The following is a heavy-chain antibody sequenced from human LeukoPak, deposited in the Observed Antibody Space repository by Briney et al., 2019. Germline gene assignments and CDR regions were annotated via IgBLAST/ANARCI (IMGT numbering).Heavy chain of an antibody. D-gene: IGHD2-21*02. Sequence: PSQTLSLTCSISGGSISSGGYYWSWIRQRPGKGLEWIGFIYHSGSAYYNPSLKSRVTISVDKSKNQFSLRLGSVTAADTAVYYCARVGVTTRHFDLWGRGTLVTVSS. V-gene: IGHV4-31*03. CDR3: ARVGVTTRHFDL. J-gene: IGHJ2*01. CDR1: GGSISSGGYY. CDR2: IYHSGSA.